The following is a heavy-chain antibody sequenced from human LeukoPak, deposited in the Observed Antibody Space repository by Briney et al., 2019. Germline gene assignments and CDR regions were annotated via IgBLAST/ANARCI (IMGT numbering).Heavy chain of an antibody. D-gene: IGHD2/OR15-2a*01. J-gene: IGHJ5*02. V-gene: IGHV5-51*01. CDR1: GYRFTSYW. Sequence: GESLKISFQGSGYRFTSYWIGWVRPMPGKGLEWMGIIYPGDSDTRYSPSFQGQVTISADNSISTAYLQWSSLKASDTAIYYCAKGPSSKNWFDPWGQGTLVTVSS. CDR2: IYPGDSDT. CDR3: AKGPSSKNWFDP.